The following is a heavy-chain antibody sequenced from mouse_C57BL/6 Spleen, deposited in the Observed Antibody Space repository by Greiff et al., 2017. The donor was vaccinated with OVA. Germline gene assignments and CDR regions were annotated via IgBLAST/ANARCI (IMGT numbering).Heavy chain of an antibody. D-gene: IGHD2-1*01. CDR1: GYTFTDYY. CDR2: IFPGSGST. CDR3: ARQDYGNYEGYYAMDY. V-gene: IGHV1-75*01. Sequence: QVQLQQSGPELVKPGASVKISCKASGYTFTDYYINWVKQRPGQGLEWIGWIFPGSGSTYYNEKFKGKATLTVDKSSSTAYMLLSSLTSEDSAVYFCARQDYGNYEGYYAMDYWGQGTSVTVSS. J-gene: IGHJ4*01.